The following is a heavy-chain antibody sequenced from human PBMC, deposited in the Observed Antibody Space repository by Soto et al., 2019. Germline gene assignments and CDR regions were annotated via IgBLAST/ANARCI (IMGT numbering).Heavy chain of an antibody. CDR1: GGSISSGGYS. V-gene: IGHV4-30-2*01. J-gene: IGHJ3*02. CDR2: IYHSGST. CDR3: VRGGEYDSSGWDACAI. D-gene: IGHD3-22*01. Sequence: SETLSLTCAVSGGSISSGGYSWSWIRQPPGKGLEWIGYIYHSGSTYYNPSLKSRVTISVDGSKNQFSLKLSSVTAADTAVYYCVRGGEYDSSGWDACAIWGQGTRVTVSS.